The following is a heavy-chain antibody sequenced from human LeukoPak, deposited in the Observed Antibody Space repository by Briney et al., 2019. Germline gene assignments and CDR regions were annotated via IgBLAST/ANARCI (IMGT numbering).Heavy chain of an antibody. D-gene: IGHD3-10*01. CDR1: GFIFNNAW. CDR2: IKNKADGGTT. J-gene: IGHJ4*02. V-gene: IGHV3-15*01. Sequence: PGGSLRLSCAASGFIFNNAWMSWVRLAPGKGLEWVGRIKNKADGGTTDYAAPVKGRFTISRDDSKNTLYPQMNSLKTEDTAVYYCTTSGTPFQYRGQGTLVTVSS. CDR3: TTSGTPFQY.